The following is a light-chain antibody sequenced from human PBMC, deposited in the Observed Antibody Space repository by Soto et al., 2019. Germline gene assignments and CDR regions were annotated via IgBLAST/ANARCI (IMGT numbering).Light chain of an antibody. V-gene: IGLV2-8*01. Sequence: QSALTQPPSASGSPGQSVTISCTGTSSDVGGYNYVSWYQQHPGKAPKLMIYEVSKRPSGVPDRFSGSKSGNTASLTVSGLHAEDEAAYYCSTYAGSNIVFGGGTKLTVL. CDR3: STYAGSNIV. J-gene: IGLJ2*01. CDR2: EVS. CDR1: SSDVGGYNY.